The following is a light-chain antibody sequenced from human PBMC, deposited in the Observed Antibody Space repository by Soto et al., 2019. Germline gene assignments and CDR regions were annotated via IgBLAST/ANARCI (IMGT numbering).Light chain of an antibody. J-gene: IGKJ1*01. CDR1: QSIRSW. V-gene: IGKV1-5*01. Sequence: DIQMTQSPATLSASVGDRVTITGRASQSIRSWLAWYQQKPGKAPKLLIYDASSLESGVPSRFSGSGSGTEFTLTISSLQPDDFATYYCQQYNSYLWTFGQGTKVDIK. CDR2: DAS. CDR3: QQYNSYLWT.